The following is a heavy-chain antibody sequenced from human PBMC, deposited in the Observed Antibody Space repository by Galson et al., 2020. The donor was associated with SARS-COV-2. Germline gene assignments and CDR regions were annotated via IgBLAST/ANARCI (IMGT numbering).Heavy chain of an antibody. CDR3: ARAGVFDI. J-gene: IGHJ3*02. V-gene: IGHV1-2*02. CDR2: INPHSGDT. Sequence: ASVKVSCRASGYTFTAYYINWVRKAPGQGLESMGWINPHSGDTKYAQKFQGRVTMTRDTSISTAYMELNRLRSDDTAVYYCARAGVFDIWGQGTMVTVSS. D-gene: IGHD3-10*01. CDR1: GYTFTAYY.